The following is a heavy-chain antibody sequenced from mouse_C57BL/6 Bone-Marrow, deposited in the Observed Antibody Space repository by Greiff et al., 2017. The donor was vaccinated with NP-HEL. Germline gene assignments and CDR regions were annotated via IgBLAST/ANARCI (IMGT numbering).Heavy chain of an antibody. V-gene: IGHV14-4*01. D-gene: IGHD2-3*01. CDR2: IDPENGDT. Sequence: VQLQQSGAELVRPGASVKLSCTASGFNIKDDYMHWVKQRPEQGLEWIGWIDPENGDTEYASKFQGKATITADTSSNTAYLQLSSLTSEDTAVYYCTTYDGYHPFYAMDCWGQGTSVTVSS. CDR3: TTYDGYHPFYAMDC. CDR1: GFNIKDDY. J-gene: IGHJ4*01.